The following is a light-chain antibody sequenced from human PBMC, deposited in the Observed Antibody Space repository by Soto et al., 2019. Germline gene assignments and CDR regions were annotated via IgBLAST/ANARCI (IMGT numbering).Light chain of an antibody. CDR3: SSYTSSSTPDV. CDR1: SGDVGGYNY. CDR2: EVS. Sequence: QSVLTQPASVSGSPGQSITISCTGTSGDVGGYNYVSWYQQHPGKAPKLMIYEVSNRPSGVSNRFSGSKSGNTASLTISGLQAEDEADYYCSSYTSSSTPDVFGTGTKVTVL. J-gene: IGLJ1*01. V-gene: IGLV2-14*01.